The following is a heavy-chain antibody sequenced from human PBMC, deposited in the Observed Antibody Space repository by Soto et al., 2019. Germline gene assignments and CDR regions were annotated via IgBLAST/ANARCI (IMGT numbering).Heavy chain of an antibody. CDR1: GGTFSSYA. CDR2: IIPIFGTA. Sequence: SVKVSCKASGGTFSSYAISWVRQAPGQGLEWMGGIIPIFGTANYAQKFQGRVTITADESTSTAYMELSSLRSEGTAVYYCVIVVVPAAMGYFDYWGQGTLVTVSS. D-gene: IGHD2-2*01. V-gene: IGHV1-69*13. J-gene: IGHJ4*02. CDR3: VIVVVPAAMGYFDY.